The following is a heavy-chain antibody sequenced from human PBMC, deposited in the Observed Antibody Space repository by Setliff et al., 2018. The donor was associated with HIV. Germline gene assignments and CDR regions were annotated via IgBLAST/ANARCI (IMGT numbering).Heavy chain of an antibody. J-gene: IGHJ6*03. CDR3: VRDGSLAGLYFHYMDV. D-gene: IGHD6-19*01. CDR2: ISWNADFT. CDR1: GFIFRNYA. V-gene: IGHV3-9*01. Sequence: SCAGSGFIFRNYAMHWVRQAPGKGLEWVSGISWNADFTAYAESTKGRFTISRDNARKSLYLQMNSLTTEDTALYYCVRDGSLAGLYFHYMDVWGKGTTVTVSS.